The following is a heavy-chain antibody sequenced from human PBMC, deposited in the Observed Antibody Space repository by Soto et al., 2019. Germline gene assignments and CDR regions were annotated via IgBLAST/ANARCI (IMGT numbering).Heavy chain of an antibody. V-gene: IGHV4-59*01. CDR2: FHYSGST. Sequence: PSETLSLTCTVSGDSISSSFWSWIRQPPGKGLEWIGYFHYSGSTNYNPSLKSRVTISVDTSKNQFSLKLTSVTAADTAVYYCARVQEAGTFIYLYVMAFWGQGSTVIVSS. J-gene: IGHJ6*02. CDR1: GDSISSSF. CDR3: ARVQEAGTFIYLYVMAF. D-gene: IGHD6-19*01.